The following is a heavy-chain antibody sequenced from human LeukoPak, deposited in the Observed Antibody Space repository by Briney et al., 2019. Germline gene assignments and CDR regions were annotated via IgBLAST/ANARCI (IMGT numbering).Heavy chain of an antibody. CDR2: ISYDGSNK. CDR3: ARDRAAYGDFDY. D-gene: IGHD4-17*01. CDR1: GFTFSSYS. V-gene: IGHV3-30*03. J-gene: IGHJ4*02. Sequence: PGGSLRLSCAASGFTFSSYSMNWVRQAPGKGLEWVAVISYDGSNKYYADSVKGRFTISRDNSKNTLYLQMNSLRAEDTAVYYCARDRAAYGDFDYWGQGTLVTVSS.